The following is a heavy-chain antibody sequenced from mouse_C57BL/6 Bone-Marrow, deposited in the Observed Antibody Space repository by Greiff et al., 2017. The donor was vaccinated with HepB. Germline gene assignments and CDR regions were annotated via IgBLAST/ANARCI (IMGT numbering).Heavy chain of an antibody. Sequence: EVQLQESGGGLVKPGGSLKLSCAASGFTFSDYGMHWVRQAPEKGLEWVAYISSGSSTIYYADTVKGRFTISRDNAKNTLFLQMTSLRSEDTAMYYCARPYYYYGSSPWFAYWGQGTLVTVSA. CDR2: ISSGSSTI. D-gene: IGHD1-1*01. J-gene: IGHJ3*01. V-gene: IGHV5-17*01. CDR1: GFTFSDYG. CDR3: ARPYYYYGSSPWFAY.